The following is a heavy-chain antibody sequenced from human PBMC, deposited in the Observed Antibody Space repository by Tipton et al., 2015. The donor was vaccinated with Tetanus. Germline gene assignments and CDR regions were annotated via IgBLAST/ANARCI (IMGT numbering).Heavy chain of an antibody. V-gene: IGHV3-33*01. J-gene: IGHJ4*02. CDR3: AREADCSGGSCFSGDFDN. Sequence: SLRLSCAASGFIFSSYGTRWVRQAPGKGLEWVAVSWYDGTDQYYADSVKGRFTLSRGNSKNTLYLQMNSLRAEDTALYYCAREADCSGGSCFSGDFDNWGQGTQVTVSS. CDR1: GFIFSSYG. CDR2: SWYDGTDQ. D-gene: IGHD2-15*01.